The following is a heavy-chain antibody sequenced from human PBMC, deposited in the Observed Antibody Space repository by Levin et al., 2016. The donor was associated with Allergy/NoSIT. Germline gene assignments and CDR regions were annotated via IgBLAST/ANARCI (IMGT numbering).Heavy chain of an antibody. V-gene: IGHV4-59*01. Sequence: SETLSLTCTVSYGSISPYYWSWIRKPPGKGLEWIGYIYYSGSTNYNPSLKRRVTISVDTAKNQFSLKVRAVTAADTAVYYCARHLGEPPPLLDYWGQGTLVTVSS. CDR1: YGSISPYY. CDR3: ARHLGEPPPLLDY. J-gene: IGHJ4*02. CDR2: IYYSGST. D-gene: IGHD3-10*01.